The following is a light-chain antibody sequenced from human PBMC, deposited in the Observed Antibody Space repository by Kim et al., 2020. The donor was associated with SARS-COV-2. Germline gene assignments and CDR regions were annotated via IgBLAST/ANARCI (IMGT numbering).Light chain of an antibody. CDR1: QSVSSSH. J-gene: IGKJ2*03. CDR3: QQYDSSQYS. V-gene: IGKV3-20*01. CDR2: GAS. Sequence: LSPGERATHSGRASQSVSSSHLAWYQHKPGQAPRLLIYGASSRAAAIPDRISASGSGTDFTLNISRLEPEDFAVYYCQQYDSSQYSFGQGTKLEI.